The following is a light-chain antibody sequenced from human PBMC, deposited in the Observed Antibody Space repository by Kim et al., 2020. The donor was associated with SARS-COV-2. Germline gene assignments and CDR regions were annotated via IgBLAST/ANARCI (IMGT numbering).Light chain of an antibody. Sequence: ASVGDRVTITCRASQTSSNYLNWYQQNPGKAPKLLIYLTSTLQSGVPSRFSGSGSGTDFTLTISSLQPEDFAIYFCQQSYITPLTFGGGTKVDIK. J-gene: IGKJ4*01. CDR1: QTSSNY. V-gene: IGKV1-39*01. CDR3: QQSYITPLT. CDR2: LTS.